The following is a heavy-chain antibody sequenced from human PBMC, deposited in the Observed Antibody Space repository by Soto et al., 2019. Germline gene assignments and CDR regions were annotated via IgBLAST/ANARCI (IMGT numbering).Heavy chain of an antibody. CDR1: GGTFSSYA. CDR3: ARAGVYCSGGSCYHFDAFDI. V-gene: IGHV1-69*13. J-gene: IGHJ3*02. Sequence: GASVKVSCKASGGTFSSYAISWVRQAPGQGLEWMGGIIPIFGTANYAQKFQGRVTITADESTSTAYMELSSLRSEDTAVYYCARAGVYCSGGSCYHFDAFDIWGQGTMVTVSS. D-gene: IGHD2-15*01. CDR2: IIPIFGTA.